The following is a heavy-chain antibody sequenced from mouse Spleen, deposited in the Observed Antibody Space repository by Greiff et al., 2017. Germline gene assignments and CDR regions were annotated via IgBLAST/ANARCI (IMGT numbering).Heavy chain of an antibody. CDR1: GFTFSDYG. Sequence: DVQLVESGGGLVKPGGSLKLSCAASGFTFSDYGMHWVRQAPEKGLEWVAYISSGSSTIYYADTVKGRFTISRDNAKNTLFLQMTSLRSEDTAMYYCAREALLRSWFAYWGQGTLVTVSA. J-gene: IGHJ3*01. D-gene: IGHD1-1*01. CDR3: AREALLRSWFAY. V-gene: IGHV5-17*01. CDR2: ISSGSSTI.